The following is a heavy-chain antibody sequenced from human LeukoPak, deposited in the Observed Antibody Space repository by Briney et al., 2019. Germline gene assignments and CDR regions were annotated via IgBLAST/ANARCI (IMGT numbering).Heavy chain of an antibody. Sequence: ASVKLSCKASGYTFTGYYMHWVRQAPGQGLEWMGIINPSGGSTSYAQKFQGRVTMTRDTSTSTVYMELSSLRSEDTAVYYCARGGSPYCSGGSCYSDVWGQGTTVTVSS. CDR3: ARGGSPYCSGGSCYSDV. CDR2: INPSGGST. V-gene: IGHV1-46*01. D-gene: IGHD2-15*01. CDR1: GYTFTGYY. J-gene: IGHJ6*02.